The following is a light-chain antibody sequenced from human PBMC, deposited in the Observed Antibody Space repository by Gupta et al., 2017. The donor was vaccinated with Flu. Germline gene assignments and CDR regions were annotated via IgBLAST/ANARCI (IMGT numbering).Light chain of an antibody. CDR1: SGSIASNY. CDR3: QSYDSSNSWV. V-gene: IGLV6-57*03. J-gene: IGLJ3*02. CDR2: EDN. Sequence: NFMLTQPHSVSESPGKTVTISCTRSSGSIASNYVQWYQQRPASAPTTVIYEDNQRLSGDPDRFSGSIDSSSNSASLTISGLKTEDEADYYCQSYDSSNSWVFGGGTKLTVL.